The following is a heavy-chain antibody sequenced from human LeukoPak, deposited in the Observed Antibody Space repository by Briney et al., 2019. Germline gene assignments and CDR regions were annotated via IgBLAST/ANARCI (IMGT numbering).Heavy chain of an antibody. J-gene: IGHJ4*02. CDR2: IGTAGDT. CDR3: ARGRWAVAGSYYYFDY. CDR1: GFTFSSYD. D-gene: IGHD6-19*01. Sequence: GGSLRLSCAAPGFTFSSYDMPWVRQATGKGLEWVSAIGTAGDTYYPGSVKGRFTISRENAKNSLYLQMNSLRAGDTAVYYCARGRWAVAGSYYYFDYWGQGTLVTVSS. V-gene: IGHV3-13*01.